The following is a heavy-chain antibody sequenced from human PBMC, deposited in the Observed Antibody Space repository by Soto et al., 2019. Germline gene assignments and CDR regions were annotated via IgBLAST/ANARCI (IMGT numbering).Heavy chain of an antibody. Sequence: GGSLRLSCAASGFTFSDYYMSWIRQAPGKGLEWVSYISSSGSTMYYADSVKGRFTISRDNAKNSLYLQMNSLRAEDTAVYYCARDGSSYGFSWFDPWGQGTLVTVSS. J-gene: IGHJ5*02. CDR1: GFTFSDYY. V-gene: IGHV3-11*01. CDR2: ISSSGSTM. CDR3: ARDGSSYGFSWFDP. D-gene: IGHD5-18*01.